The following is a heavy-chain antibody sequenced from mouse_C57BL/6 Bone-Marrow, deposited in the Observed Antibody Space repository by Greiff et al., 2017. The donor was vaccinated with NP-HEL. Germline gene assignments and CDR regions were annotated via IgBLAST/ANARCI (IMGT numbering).Heavy chain of an antibody. CDR2: IYPGDGDT. D-gene: IGHD1-1*01. J-gene: IGHJ2*01. Sequence: QVQLQQSGPELVKPGASVKISCTASGYAFSSSWMNWVKQRPGKGLEWIGRIYPGDGDTNYNGKFKGRATLTADKSSSTAYMQLSSLTSEDSAVYCCAKNYGSVDYWGQGTTPTVSS. CDR1: GYAFSSSW. V-gene: IGHV1-82*01. CDR3: AKNYGSVDY.